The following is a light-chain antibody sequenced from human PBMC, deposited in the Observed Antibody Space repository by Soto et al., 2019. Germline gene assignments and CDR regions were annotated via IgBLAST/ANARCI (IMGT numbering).Light chain of an antibody. Sequence: DIPMTQSPSTLSASVGDRVTITCRASQTISSWLAWYQQKPGNAPKLLIYKASSLESGVPSRFSGSGSGTEVTLTISSLQPDDFATYYCQQYHSYPWTFGQGTKVEFK. CDR2: KAS. CDR3: QQYHSYPWT. J-gene: IGKJ1*01. V-gene: IGKV1-5*03. CDR1: QTISSW.